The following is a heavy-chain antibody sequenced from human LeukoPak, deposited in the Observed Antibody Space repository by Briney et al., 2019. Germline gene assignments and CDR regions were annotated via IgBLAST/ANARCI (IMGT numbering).Heavy chain of an antibody. D-gene: IGHD6-13*01. CDR3: ARGYSSSWAFDY. CDR1: GYTFTSYD. Sequence: ASVKVSCMASGYTFTSYDITWVRQAPGQGLEWMGWISAYNGNTNYAQKFQGRVTMTTDTSTSTAYMELRSLRSDDTAVYYCARGYSSSWAFDYWGQGTLVTVSS. CDR2: ISAYNGNT. V-gene: IGHV1-18*01. J-gene: IGHJ4*02.